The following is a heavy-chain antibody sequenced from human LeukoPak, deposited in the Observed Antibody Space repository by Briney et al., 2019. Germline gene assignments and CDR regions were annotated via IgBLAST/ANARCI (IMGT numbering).Heavy chain of an antibody. J-gene: IGHJ4*02. D-gene: IGHD2-15*01. CDR1: GYSLTDLA. V-gene: IGHV1-24*01. CDR3: ETEFLRCSDNNCARGN. CDR2: FDLEDGET. Sequence: VASVKVSCKVSGYSLTDLAIHWVRQAPGNGLEWMGGFDLEDGETIYAQKLQGRVTMTEDTSGDTAHMELSSLRSEDTAVYYCETEFLRCSDNNCARGNWGQGTLVTVSP.